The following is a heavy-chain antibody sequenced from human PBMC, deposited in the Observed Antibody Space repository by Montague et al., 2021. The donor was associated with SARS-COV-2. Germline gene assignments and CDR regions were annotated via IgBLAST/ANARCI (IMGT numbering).Heavy chain of an antibody. J-gene: IGHJ3*02. Sequence: SETLSLTCTVSSGSISSYYWSWIRQPPGKGLEWIGYIYYSGSTHYNPSLKSRITISVDTSKNQFSLKLSSVTAADTAVYYCARGAGYSSSWYLAFEIWGQGTMVTVSS. CDR3: ARGAGYSSSWYLAFEI. V-gene: IGHV4-59*01. CDR2: IYYSGST. D-gene: IGHD6-13*01. CDR1: SGSISSYY.